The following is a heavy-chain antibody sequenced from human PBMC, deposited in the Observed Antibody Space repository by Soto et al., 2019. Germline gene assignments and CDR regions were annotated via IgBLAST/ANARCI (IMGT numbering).Heavy chain of an antibody. CDR3: ARVVADGWFDP. D-gene: IGHD5-12*01. V-gene: IGHV4-59*01. CDR2: IYYSGST. Sequence: LETLPHTCTVSGGSISSYYWSWIRQPPGKGLEWIGYIYYSGSTNYNPSLKSRVTISVDTSKNQFSLKLSSVTAADTAVYYCARVVADGWFDPWGQGTLVTVSS. J-gene: IGHJ5*02. CDR1: GGSISSYY.